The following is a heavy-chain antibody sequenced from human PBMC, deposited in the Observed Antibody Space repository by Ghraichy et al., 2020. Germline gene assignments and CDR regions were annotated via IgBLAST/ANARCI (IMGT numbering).Heavy chain of an antibody. CDR2: IYYSGST. Sequence: SETLSLTCTVSGGSISSSSYYWGWIRQPPGKGLEWIGSIYYSGSTYYNPSLKSRVTISVDTSKNQFSLKLSSVTAADTAVYYCARIYDILTGYPTYFDYWGQGTLVTVSS. J-gene: IGHJ4*02. CDR1: GGSISSSSYY. CDR3: ARIYDILTGYPTYFDY. D-gene: IGHD3-9*01. V-gene: IGHV4-39*01.